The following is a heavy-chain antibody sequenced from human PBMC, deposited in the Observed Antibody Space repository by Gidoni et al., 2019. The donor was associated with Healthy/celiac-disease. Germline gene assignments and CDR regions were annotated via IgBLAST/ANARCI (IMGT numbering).Heavy chain of an antibody. J-gene: IGHJ5*02. CDR3: ARESDYYGSGSYYLLT. D-gene: IGHD3-10*01. V-gene: IGHV3-66*02. CDR1: GFTVSSNY. CDR2: IYSGGST. Sequence: EVQLVESVGGLVQPGGSLRLSCAASGFTVSSNYMSWVRQAPGKGLEWVSVIYSGGSTYYADSVKGRFTISRDNSKNTLYLQMNSLRAEDTAVYYCARESDYYGSGSYYLLTWGQGTLVTVSS.